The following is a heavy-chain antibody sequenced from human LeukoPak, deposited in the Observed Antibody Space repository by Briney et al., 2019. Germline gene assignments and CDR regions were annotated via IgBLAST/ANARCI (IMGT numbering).Heavy chain of an antibody. J-gene: IGHJ4*02. Sequence: GGSLRLSCAASGFTFSSYSMNRVRQAPGKGLEWISHISSSSSTTSYADSVKGRFTISRDNVKESLYLQMNSLRDEDTAIYYCARGGQLGGQGTLVTVSS. CDR3: ARGGQL. CDR1: GFTFSSYS. CDR2: ISSSSSTT. D-gene: IGHD1-1*01. V-gene: IGHV3-48*02.